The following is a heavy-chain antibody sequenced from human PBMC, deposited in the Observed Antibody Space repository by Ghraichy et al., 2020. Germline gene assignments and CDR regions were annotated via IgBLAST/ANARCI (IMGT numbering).Heavy chain of an antibody. D-gene: IGHD2-15*01. CDR3: AKDQSGYCSGGSCYMTAFDI. V-gene: IGHV3-23*01. Sequence: GESLNISCAASGFTFSSYAMSWVRQAPGKGLEWVSAISGSGGSTYYADSVKGRFTISRDNSKNTLYLQMNSLRAEDTAVYYCAKDQSGYCSGGSCYMTAFDIWGQGTMVTVSS. CDR1: GFTFSSYA. CDR2: ISGSGGST. J-gene: IGHJ3*02.